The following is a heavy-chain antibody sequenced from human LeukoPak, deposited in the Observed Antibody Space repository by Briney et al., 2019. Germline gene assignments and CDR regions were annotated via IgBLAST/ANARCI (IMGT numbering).Heavy chain of an antibody. CDR1: GFTVSSNY. D-gene: IGHD2-21*02. Sequence: PGGSLRLSCAASGFTVSSNYMSWVRQAPGKGLEWVSVIYSGGSTYYADSVKGRFTISRDNSKNTLYLQMNSLRAEDTAVYYCAREGYCGGDCWRAFDIWGQGTMVTVSS. CDR2: IYSGGST. V-gene: IGHV3-66*01. CDR3: AREGYCGGDCWRAFDI. J-gene: IGHJ3*02.